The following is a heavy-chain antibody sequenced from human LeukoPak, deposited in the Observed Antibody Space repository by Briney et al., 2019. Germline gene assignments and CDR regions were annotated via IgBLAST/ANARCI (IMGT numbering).Heavy chain of an antibody. CDR1: GFTFGDCA. CDR2: IRSKAYGGTT. V-gene: IGHV3-49*04. CDR3: TRGNCSGGSCYSIFWFDP. Sequence: PGRSLRLSCTASGFTFGDCAMSWVRQAPGKGLEWVGFIRSKAYGGTTEYAASVKGRFTISRDDSKSIAYLQMNSLKTEDTAVYYRTRGNCSGGSCYSIFWFDPWGQGTLVTVSS. J-gene: IGHJ5*02. D-gene: IGHD2-15*01.